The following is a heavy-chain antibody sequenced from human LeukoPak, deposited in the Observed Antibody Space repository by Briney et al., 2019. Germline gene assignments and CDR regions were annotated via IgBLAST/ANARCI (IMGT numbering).Heavy chain of an antibody. CDR2: ISSNSSYI. CDR3: ATKLTTVTTGGY. D-gene: IGHD4-17*01. CDR1: GFTFSSYS. Sequence: GGSLRLSCAASGFTFSSYSMNWVRQAPGKGLEWVSSISSNSSYIYYADSVKGRFTISRDNAKNSLYLQMNSLRAEDTAVYYCATKLTTVTTGGYWGQGTLVTVSS. J-gene: IGHJ4*02. V-gene: IGHV3-21*01.